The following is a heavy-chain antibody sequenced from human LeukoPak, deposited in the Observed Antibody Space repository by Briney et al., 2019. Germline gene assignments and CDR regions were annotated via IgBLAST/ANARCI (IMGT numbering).Heavy chain of an antibody. CDR3: ARDLVAGTGNRFDP. CDR1: GYTFTGYY. V-gene: IGHV1-2*02. J-gene: IGHJ5*02. CDR2: INPNSGGT. D-gene: IGHD6-19*01. Sequence: ASVKVSCKASGYTFTGYYMHWVRQAPGQGLEWMGWINPNSGGTNYAQKFQGRVTMTRDTSISTAYMELSRLRSDDTAVYYCARDLVAGTGNRFDPWGQGTLVTVSS.